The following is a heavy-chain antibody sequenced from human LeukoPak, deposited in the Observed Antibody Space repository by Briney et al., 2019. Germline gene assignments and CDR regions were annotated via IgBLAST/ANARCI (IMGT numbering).Heavy chain of an antibody. J-gene: IGHJ4*02. CDR2: IYYSGST. CDR1: GGSISSYY. Sequence: SETLSLTCTVSGGSISSYYWSWIRQPPGKGLEWIGYIYYSGSTNYNPSLKSRVTISVDTSKNQFSLKLSSVTAADTAVYYCARVTRYSSGWYSFDYWGQGTLVTVSS. CDR3: ARVTRYSSGWYSFDY. V-gene: IGHV4-59*01. D-gene: IGHD6-19*01.